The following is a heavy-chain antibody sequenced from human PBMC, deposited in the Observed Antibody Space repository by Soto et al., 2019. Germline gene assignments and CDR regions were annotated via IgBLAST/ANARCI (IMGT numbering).Heavy chain of an antibody. CDR2: INAGNGNT. D-gene: IGHD6-13*01. J-gene: IGHJ5*02. V-gene: IGHV1-3*01. Sequence: ASVKVSCKXSGYTFTSYAMHWVRQAPGQRLEWMGWINAGNGNTNYAQKFKGRVTISADESTSTAYMELSSLRSEDAAVYYCARAAIHGSSWYFWFDPWGQGTLVTVSS. CDR1: GYTFTSYA. CDR3: ARAAIHGSSWYFWFDP.